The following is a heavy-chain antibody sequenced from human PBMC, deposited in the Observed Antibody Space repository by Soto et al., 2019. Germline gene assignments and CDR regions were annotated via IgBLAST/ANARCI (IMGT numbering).Heavy chain of an antibody. CDR1: GGTFNTYA. D-gene: IGHD3-16*01. Sequence: QVQMVQYGAEMKKTGSSVKVSCQSSGGTFNTYAMNWVRQAPGQGPEWMGDISPMFGAANYAPKFQGRVTITADESTGTSYMQLSSLTSEDTALYFCAREVHVHTPAFVYWGQGTLVPVSS. CDR3: AREVHVHTPAFVY. V-gene: IGHV1-69*19. J-gene: IGHJ4*02. CDR2: ISPMFGAA.